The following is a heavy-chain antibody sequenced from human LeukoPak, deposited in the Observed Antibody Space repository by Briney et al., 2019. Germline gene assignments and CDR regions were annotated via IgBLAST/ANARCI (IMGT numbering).Heavy chain of an antibody. J-gene: IGHJ4*02. D-gene: IGHD6-19*01. V-gene: IGHV3-30-3*01. Sequence: GGSLRLSCAASGFTFSSYAMNWVRQAPGKGLEWVAVISYDGSNKYYADSVKGRFTISRDNSKNTLYLQMNSLRAEDTAVYYCAREQWLVGYFDYWGQGTLVTVSS. CDR1: GFTFSSYA. CDR3: AREQWLVGYFDY. CDR2: ISYDGSNK.